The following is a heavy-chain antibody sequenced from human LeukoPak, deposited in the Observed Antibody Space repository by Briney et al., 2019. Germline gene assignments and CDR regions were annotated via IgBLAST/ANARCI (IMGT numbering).Heavy chain of an antibody. CDR1: GFTFSSYW. J-gene: IGHJ4*02. D-gene: IGHD5-18*01. Sequence: GGSLRLSCAASGFTFSSYWMSWVRQAPGKGLEWVANIKQDGSEKYYVDSVKGRFTISRDNAKNSLYLQMNSLRAEDTAVYYCVLLTWIQLWLYWGQGTLVTVSS. CDR3: VLLTWIQLWLY. CDR2: IKQDGSEK. V-gene: IGHV3-7*01.